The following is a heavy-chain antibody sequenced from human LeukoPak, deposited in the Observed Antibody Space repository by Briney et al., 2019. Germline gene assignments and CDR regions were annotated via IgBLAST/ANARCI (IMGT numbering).Heavy chain of an antibody. D-gene: IGHD6-19*01. V-gene: IGHV3-48*01. CDR3: ARDGQWLVLNSYYYYGMDV. CDR2: ISSSSSTI. Sequence: QPGGSLRLSCAASGFTFSSYSMNWVRQAPGKGLEWVSYISSSSSTIYYADSVKGRFTISRDNAKNSLYLQMNSLRAEDTAVYYCARDGQWLVLNSYYYYGMDVWGQGTTVTVSS. J-gene: IGHJ6*02. CDR1: GFTFSSYS.